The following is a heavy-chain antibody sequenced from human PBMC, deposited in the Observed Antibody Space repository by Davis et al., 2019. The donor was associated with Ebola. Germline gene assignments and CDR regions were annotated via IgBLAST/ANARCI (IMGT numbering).Heavy chain of an antibody. Sequence: PSETLSLTCTVSGGSSNSYYWSWIRQPPGKGLEWIGYIFHSGSTNYNPSLKSRVIISVDTSKNQFSLKLSSVTAADTAVYYCARYRRDGYFYGMDVWGQGTTVTVSS. D-gene: IGHD5-24*01. CDR1: GGSSNSYY. CDR2: IFHSGST. CDR3: ARYRRDGYFYGMDV. J-gene: IGHJ6*02. V-gene: IGHV4-59*01.